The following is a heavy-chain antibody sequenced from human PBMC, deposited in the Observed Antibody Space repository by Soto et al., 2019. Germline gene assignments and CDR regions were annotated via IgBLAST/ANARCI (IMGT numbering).Heavy chain of an antibody. CDR1: GFTFEDYA. V-gene: IGHV3-9*01. CDR3: AITKYSNYVGIFDY. Sequence: GGSLRLSCAASGFTFEDYAMHWVRQAPGKGLEWVSGITWSSGTIGYADSVKGRFTISRDNSKNTLYLQMNSLRAEDTAVYYCAITKYSNYVGIFDYWGQGTLVTVSS. CDR2: ITWSSGTI. D-gene: IGHD4-4*01. J-gene: IGHJ4*02.